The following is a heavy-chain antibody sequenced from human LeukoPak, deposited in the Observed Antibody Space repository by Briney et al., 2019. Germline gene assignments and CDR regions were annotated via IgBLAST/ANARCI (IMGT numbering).Heavy chain of an antibody. Sequence: GRSLRLSCAASGFTFSSYAMHWVRQAPGKGLEWVAVISYDGSNKYYADSVKGRFTISRDNSKNTLYLQMNSLRAEDTAVYYCARGVTNYDILTGYHTFDYWGQGTLVTVSS. D-gene: IGHD3-9*01. V-gene: IGHV3-30-3*01. CDR2: ISYDGSNK. CDR1: GFTFSSYA. CDR3: ARGVTNYDILTGYHTFDY. J-gene: IGHJ4*02.